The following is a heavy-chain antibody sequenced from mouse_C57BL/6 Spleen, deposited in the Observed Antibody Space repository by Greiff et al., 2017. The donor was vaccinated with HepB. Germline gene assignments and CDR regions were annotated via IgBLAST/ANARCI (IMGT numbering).Heavy chain of an antibody. V-gene: IGHV5-4*01. CDR1: GFTFSSYA. CDR2: ISDGGSYT. J-gene: IGHJ4*01. Sequence: EVQVVESGGGLVKPRGSLKLSCAASGFTFSSYAMSWVRQTPEKRLEWVATISDGGSYTYYPDNVKGRFTISRDNAKNNLYLQMSHLKSEDTAMYYCARGATVGYYAMDYWGQGTSVTVSS. CDR3: ARGATVGYYAMDY. D-gene: IGHD1-1*01.